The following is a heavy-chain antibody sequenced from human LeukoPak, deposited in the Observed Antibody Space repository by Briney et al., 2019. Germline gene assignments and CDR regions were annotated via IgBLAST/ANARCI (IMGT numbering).Heavy chain of an antibody. CDR2: IHPRDPDI. V-gene: IGHV5-51*01. Sequence: GESLKISCKGSGYSFPSYWIAWVRQMPGKGLEWMGIIHPRDPDIRYSPSFQGQVTISADKSISTAYLQWSSLKASDTAMYYCARTPDSYDSRGYQYWYFDLWGRGTLLTVSS. D-gene: IGHD3-22*01. CDR1: GYSFPSYW. J-gene: IGHJ2*01. CDR3: ARTPDSYDSRGYQYWYFDL.